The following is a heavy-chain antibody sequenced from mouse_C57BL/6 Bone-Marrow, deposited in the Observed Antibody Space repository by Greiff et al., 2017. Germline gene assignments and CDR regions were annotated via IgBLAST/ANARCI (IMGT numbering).Heavy chain of an antibody. CDR3: AREYGTAYYAMDY. Sequence: QVQLQQPGAELVMPGASVKLSCKASGYTFTSYWMHWVKPRPGQGLEWIGEIDPSDSYTNYNQKFKGKSTLTVDKSSSTAYMQLSSLTSEDSAVYYCAREYGTAYYAMDYWGQGTSVTVSS. V-gene: IGHV1-69*01. CDR1: GYTFTSYW. J-gene: IGHJ4*01. D-gene: IGHD5-1*01. CDR2: IDPSDSYT.